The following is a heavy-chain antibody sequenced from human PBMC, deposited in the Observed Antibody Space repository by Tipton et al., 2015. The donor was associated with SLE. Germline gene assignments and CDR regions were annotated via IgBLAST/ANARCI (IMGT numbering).Heavy chain of an antibody. J-gene: IGHJ3*02. CDR1: GGSISSSSYY. D-gene: IGHD5-12*01. V-gene: IGHV4-39*07. CDR3: VRDVDIVATMGHSRAFDI. CDR2: IYYSGST. Sequence: TLSLTCTVSGGSISSSSYYWGWIRQPPGKGLEWIGSIYYSGSTYYNPSLKSRVTISVDTSKNQFSLKLSSVTAADTAVYYCVRDVDIVATMGHSRAFDIWGQGTMVTVSS.